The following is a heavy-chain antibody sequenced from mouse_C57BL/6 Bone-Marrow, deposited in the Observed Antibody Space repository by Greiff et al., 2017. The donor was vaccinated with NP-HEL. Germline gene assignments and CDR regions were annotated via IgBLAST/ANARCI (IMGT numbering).Heavy chain of an antibody. CDR3: ARSGGRGGFAY. CDR1: GYTFTDYY. V-gene: IGHV1-19*01. J-gene: IGHJ3*01. Sequence: EVQLQQSGPVLVKPGASVKMSCKASGYTFTDYYMNWVKQSHGKSLEWIGVINPYNGGTSYNQKFKGKATLTVDKSSSTAYMELNSLTSEDSAVYYCARSGGRGGFAYWGQGTLVTVSA. D-gene: IGHD1-1*01. CDR2: INPYNGGT.